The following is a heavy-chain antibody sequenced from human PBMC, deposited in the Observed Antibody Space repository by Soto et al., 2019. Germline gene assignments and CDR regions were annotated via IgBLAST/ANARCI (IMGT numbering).Heavy chain of an antibody. Sequence: QLQLQESGPGLVKPSETLSPTCTVSGGSIRSSSYYWGWIRQPPGKGLEWIGSIYYSGSTYYNPSLRGRVSMSVDTSKDQFSVKLSSVTAADTAVYYCARRWPVAELIDYWGQGTLVNVSS. CDR2: IYYSGST. CDR1: GGSIRSSSYY. D-gene: IGHD6-19*01. CDR3: ARRWPVAELIDY. V-gene: IGHV4-39*01. J-gene: IGHJ4*02.